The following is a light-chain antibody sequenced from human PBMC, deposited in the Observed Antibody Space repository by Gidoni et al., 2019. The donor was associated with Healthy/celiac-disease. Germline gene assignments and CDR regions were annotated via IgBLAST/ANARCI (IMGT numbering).Light chain of an antibody. CDR3: QVWDSSSDNWV. CDR1: NLGSKS. J-gene: IGLJ3*02. Sequence: SYVLTQPPSVSVAPGQTARITCGGNNLGSKSVHWYQQKPGQAPVLVVYDDSDRPSGSPERFSGSNSGNTATLTISRGEAGDEADYYCQVWDSSSDNWVFGGGTKLTVL. CDR2: DDS. V-gene: IGLV3-21*02.